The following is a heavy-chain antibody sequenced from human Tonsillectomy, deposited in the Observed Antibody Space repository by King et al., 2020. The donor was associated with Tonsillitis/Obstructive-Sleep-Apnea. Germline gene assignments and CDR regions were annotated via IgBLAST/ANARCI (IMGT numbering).Heavy chain of an antibody. J-gene: IGHJ4*02. CDR3: ASTERYNWNPFDY. Sequence: LQLQESGPGLVKPSETLSLTCTVSGGSISSSSYYWGWIRQPPGKGLEWIGSIYYSGSTYYHPSLKSRVTISVDTSKNQFSLKLSSVTAADTAVYYCASTERYNWNPFDYWGQGTLVTVSS. V-gene: IGHV4-39*01. D-gene: IGHD1-20*01. CDR1: GGSISSSSYY. CDR2: IYYSGST.